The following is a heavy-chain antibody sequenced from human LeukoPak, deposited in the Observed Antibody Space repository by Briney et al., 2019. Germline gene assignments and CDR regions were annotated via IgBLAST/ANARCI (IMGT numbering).Heavy chain of an antibody. Sequence: GGSLRLSCAASGFTFSSYGMHWVRQAPGKGLEWVAFIRYDGSNKYYADSVKGGFTISRDNSKNTLYLQMNSLRAEDTAVYYCAKDPEVRRVSGIAAAGPPFDYWGQGTLVTVSS. J-gene: IGHJ4*02. V-gene: IGHV3-30*02. CDR1: GFTFSSYG. CDR3: AKDPEVRRVSGIAAAGPPFDY. D-gene: IGHD6-13*01. CDR2: IRYDGSNK.